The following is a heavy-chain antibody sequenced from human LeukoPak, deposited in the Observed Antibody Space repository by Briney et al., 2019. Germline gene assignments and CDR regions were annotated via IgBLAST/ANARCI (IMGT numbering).Heavy chain of an antibody. CDR3: ARNDDTMPFDN. V-gene: IGHV3-74*01. J-gene: IGHJ4*02. Sequence: GGSLRLSCAASGLIFGNYWMHWVRQVPGKVPVWVARINGDGSSTAYADSVKGRFTNSRDNAKNTLYLQMNSLRAEDTALYYCARNDDTMPFDNWGQGTLVTVSS. CDR1: GLIFGNYW. CDR2: INGDGSST. D-gene: IGHD1-1*01.